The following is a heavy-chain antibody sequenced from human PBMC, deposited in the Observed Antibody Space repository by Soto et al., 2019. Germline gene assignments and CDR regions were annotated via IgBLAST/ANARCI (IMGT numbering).Heavy chain of an antibody. V-gene: IGHV1-46*01. Sequence: QVQLVQSGAEVKKPGASVKVSCKASGYTFTSYYMHWVRQAPGQGLEWMGIINASGGSTSYAQKFQSRGTMTRDTSTRKMYRELSSLTAEDTAVYYLARAIAVACTEDWQIDALDIWGQGTMVTVSS. CDR3: ARAIAVACTEDWQIDALDI. J-gene: IGHJ3*02. D-gene: IGHD6-19*01. CDR2: INASGGST. CDR1: GYTFTSYY.